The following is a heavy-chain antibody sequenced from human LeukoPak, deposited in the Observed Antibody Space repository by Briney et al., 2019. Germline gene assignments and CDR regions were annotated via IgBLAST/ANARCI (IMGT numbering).Heavy chain of an antibody. V-gene: IGHV1-69*13. Sequence: VASVKVSCKASGYTFTSYAISWVRQAPGQGLEWMGGIIPIFGTANYAQKFQGRVAITADESTSTAYMELSSLRSEDTAVYYCARTPDWDYDSSGYASFDYWGQGTLVTVSS. CDR2: IIPIFGTA. D-gene: IGHD3-22*01. J-gene: IGHJ4*02. CDR3: ARTPDWDYDSSGYASFDY. CDR1: GYTFTSYA.